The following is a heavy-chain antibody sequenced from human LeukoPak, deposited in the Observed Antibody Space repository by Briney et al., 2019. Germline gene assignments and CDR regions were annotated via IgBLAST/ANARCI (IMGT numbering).Heavy chain of an antibody. V-gene: IGHV1-69*04. CDR1: GGTFSSYA. CDR2: IIPILGIA. D-gene: IGHD5-24*01. J-gene: IGHJ4*02. CDR3: ARSRDGYNSFYAY. Sequence: SVKVSCKASGGTFSSYAISWVRQAPGQGLEWMGRIIPILGIANYAQKFQGRVTITADKSTSTAYMELSSLRSEDTAVYYCARSRDGYNSFYAYWGRGTLVTVSS.